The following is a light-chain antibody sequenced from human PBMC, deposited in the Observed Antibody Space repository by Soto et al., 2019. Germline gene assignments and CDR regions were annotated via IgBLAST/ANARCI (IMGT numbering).Light chain of an antibody. CDR3: YSYAGSYTWV. CDR1: SSDVGGYNY. V-gene: IGLV2-11*01. J-gene: IGLJ3*02. CDR2: AVT. Sequence: QSVLTQPRSVSGSPGQSVTISCTGTSSDVGGYNYVSWYQQHPGKAPTLMISAVTNRPSGVPDRFSGSKSGNTASLTISGLQAEDEADYYCYSYAGSYTWVFGGGTQLTVL.